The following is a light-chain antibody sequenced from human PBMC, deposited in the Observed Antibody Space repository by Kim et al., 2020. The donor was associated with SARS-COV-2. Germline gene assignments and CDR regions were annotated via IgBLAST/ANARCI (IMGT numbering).Light chain of an antibody. CDR1: NIGDYS. CDR3: QVWDRERDHSYV. J-gene: IGLJ1*01. Sequence: PGMTASITCGGNNIGDYSVHWYQHKPGQAPVLVIYYNNDRPSGIPERFSGSKSGNTATLTISRVEAGDEADYYCQVWDRERDHSYVFGTGTKVTVL. V-gene: IGLV3-21*04. CDR2: YNN.